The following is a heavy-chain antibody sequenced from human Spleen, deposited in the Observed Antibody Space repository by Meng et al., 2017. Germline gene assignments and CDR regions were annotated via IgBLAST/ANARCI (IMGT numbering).Heavy chain of an antibody. CDR3: ARVIYDSSGKYYFDY. J-gene: IGHJ4*02. CDR2: IYHSGST. Sequence: SETLSLTCTVSGYSIGSDYYWGWIRQPPGKGLEWIGSIYHSGSTYYNPSLKSRVTISVDTSKNQFSLKLSSVTAADTAVYYCARVIYDSSGKYYFDYWGQGTLVTVSS. CDR1: GYSIGSDYY. V-gene: IGHV4-38-2*02. D-gene: IGHD3-22*01.